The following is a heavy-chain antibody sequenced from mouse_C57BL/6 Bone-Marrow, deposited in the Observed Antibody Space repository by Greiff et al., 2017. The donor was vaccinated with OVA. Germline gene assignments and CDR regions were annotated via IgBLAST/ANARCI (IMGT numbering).Heavy chain of an antibody. J-gene: IGHJ2*01. CDR2: IDPETGGT. V-gene: IGHV1-15*01. Sequence: QVQLQQSGAELVRPGASVTLSCKASGYTFTDYEMHWVKQTPVHGLEWIGAIDPETGGTAYNQKFKGKAILTADKSSSTAYMELRSLTSEDSAVYYCTRRDSSGYGGFDYWGQGTTLTVSS. D-gene: IGHD3-2*02. CDR3: TRRDSSGYGGFDY. CDR1: GYTFTDYE.